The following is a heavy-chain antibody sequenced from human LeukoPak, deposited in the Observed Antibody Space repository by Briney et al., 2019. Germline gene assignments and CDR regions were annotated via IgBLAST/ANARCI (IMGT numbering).Heavy chain of an antibody. V-gene: IGHV4-34*01. Sequence: PSETLSLTCAVYGGSFSGYYWSWIRQPPGKGLEWIGEINHSGSTNYNPSLKSRVTISVDTSKNQFSLKLSSVTAADTAVYYCARDTGAYYDSGGLDYWGQGTLVTVSS. CDR1: GGSFSGYY. J-gene: IGHJ4*02. CDR2: INHSGST. D-gene: IGHD3-22*01. CDR3: ARDTGAYYDSGGLDY.